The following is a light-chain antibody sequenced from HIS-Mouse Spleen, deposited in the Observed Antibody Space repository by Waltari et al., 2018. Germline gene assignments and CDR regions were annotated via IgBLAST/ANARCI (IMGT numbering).Light chain of an antibody. Sequence: SYELPQPPSVSVSPGQTARTTRSGDALPKKYAYCNQQKSGQAPVLVIYEDSKRPSGIPERFSGSSSGTMATLTISGAQVEDEADYYCYSTDSSGNHRVFGGGTKLTVL. CDR1: ALPKKY. J-gene: IGLJ2*01. V-gene: IGLV3-10*01. CDR2: EDS. CDR3: YSTDSSGNHRV.